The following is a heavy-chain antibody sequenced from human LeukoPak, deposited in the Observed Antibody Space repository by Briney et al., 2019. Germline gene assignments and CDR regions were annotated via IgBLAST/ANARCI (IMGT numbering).Heavy chain of an antibody. D-gene: IGHD7-27*01. CDR2: IYYSGST. CDR3: ARHTPNRGGDAFDI. J-gene: IGHJ3*02. Sequence: SETLSLTCTVSGGSMNNYYWIWIRQPPGKGLEWIGYIYYSGSTTYNPSLKSRVTMSVDTSKTQFSLQLSSVTAADTAVYYCARHTPNRGGDAFDIWGQGAMVTVSS. CDR1: GGSMNNYY. V-gene: IGHV4-59*08.